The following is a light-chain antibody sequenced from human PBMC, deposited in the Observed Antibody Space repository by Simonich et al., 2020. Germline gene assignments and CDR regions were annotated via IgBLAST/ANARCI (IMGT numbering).Light chain of an antibody. CDR3: QQYDNLPT. Sequence: DIQMTQSPSSLSASVGDRVTITCRASQGISNSLAWYQQKPGKAPKLLLYAASRLESGVPSRFSGSGSGTDFTFTISSLQPEDIATYYCQQYDNLPTFGGGTKVEIK. CDR1: QGISNS. CDR2: AAS. J-gene: IGKJ4*01. V-gene: IGKV1-NL1*01.